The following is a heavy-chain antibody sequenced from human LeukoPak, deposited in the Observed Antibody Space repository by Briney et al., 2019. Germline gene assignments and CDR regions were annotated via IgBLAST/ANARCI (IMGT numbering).Heavy chain of an antibody. V-gene: IGHV3-49*04. J-gene: IGHJ6*02. D-gene: IGHD2-2*02. CDR1: GFTFGDYA. Sequence: GGSLRLSCTASGFTFGDYAMSWVRQAPGKGLGRVGFIRSKAYGGTTEYAASVKGRFTISRDDSKSIAYLQMNSLKTEDTAVYYCSVDCSSTSCYTMEPYYYYGMDVWGQGTTVTVSS. CDR2: IRSKAYGGTT. CDR3: SVDCSSTSCYTMEPYYYYGMDV.